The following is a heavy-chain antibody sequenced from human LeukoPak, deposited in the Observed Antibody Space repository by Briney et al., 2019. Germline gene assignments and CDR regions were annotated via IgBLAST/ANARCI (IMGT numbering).Heavy chain of an antibody. J-gene: IGHJ3*02. CDR3: GKNRYSGSLSPFDI. CDR1: GFTFSNYA. CDR2: ISGSGSST. V-gene: IGHV3-23*01. D-gene: IGHD1-26*01. Sequence: GGSLRLSCAASGFTFSNYAMTWVRQAPGKGLEWVSGISGSGSSTYYADSVKGRFTLSRDYPKNTLYLQMNSLRAEDTAVYYCGKNRYSGSLSPFDIWGQGTMVTVSS.